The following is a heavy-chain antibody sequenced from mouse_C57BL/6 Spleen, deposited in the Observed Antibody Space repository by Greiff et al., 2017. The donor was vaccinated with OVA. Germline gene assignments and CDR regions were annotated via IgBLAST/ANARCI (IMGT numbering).Heavy chain of an antibody. Sequence: EVQVVESEGGLVQPGSSMKLSCTASGFTFSDYYMAWVRQVPEKGLEWVANINYDGSSTYYLDSLKSRFIISRDNAKNILYLQMSSLKSEDTATYYCARDPGPFGFWYFDVWGTGTTVTVSS. CDR1: GFTFSDYY. V-gene: IGHV5-16*01. CDR3: ARDPGPFGFWYFDV. D-gene: IGHD2-2*01. J-gene: IGHJ1*03. CDR2: INYDGSST.